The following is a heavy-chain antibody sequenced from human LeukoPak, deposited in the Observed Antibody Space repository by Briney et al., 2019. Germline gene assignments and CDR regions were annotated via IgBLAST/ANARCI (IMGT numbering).Heavy chain of an antibody. V-gene: IGHV4-34*01. CDR2: INHSGST. D-gene: IGHD3-22*01. CDR3: ARASDTMIFDP. CDR1: GGSFSGYY. Sequence: PSETLSLTCAVYGGSFSGYYWSWIRQPPGKGLEWIGEINHSGSTNYNPSLKSRVTISVDRSKNQFSLKLSSVTAADTAVYYCARASDTMIFDPWGQGTLVTVSS. J-gene: IGHJ5*02.